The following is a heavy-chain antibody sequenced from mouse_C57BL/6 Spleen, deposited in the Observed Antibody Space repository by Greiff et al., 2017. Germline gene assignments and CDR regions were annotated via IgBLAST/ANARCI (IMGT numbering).Heavy chain of an antibody. CDR1: GYAFSSYW. CDR2: IYPGDGDT. CDR3: ARGAYYSLYFDV. Sequence: VQLQQSGAELVKPGASVKISCKASGYAFSSYWMNWVKQRPGKGLEWIGQIYPGDGDTNYNGKFKGKATLTADKSSSTAYMPLSSLTSEDSAVYFCARGAYYSLYFDVWGTGTTVTVSS. J-gene: IGHJ1*03. V-gene: IGHV1-80*01. D-gene: IGHD2-12*01.